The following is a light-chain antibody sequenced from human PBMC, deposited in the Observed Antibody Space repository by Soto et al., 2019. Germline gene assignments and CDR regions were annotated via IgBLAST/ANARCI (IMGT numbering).Light chain of an antibody. CDR1: QSVSRN. CDR2: GAS. CDR3: QQYHNWPPLT. V-gene: IGKV3-15*01. Sequence: EIVLPQSPATLSVSPGERATLSCRATQSVSRNLAWFHQKPGPAPRLLIYGASTRATGLPATFSGSGSGTEFTLTISILQSKDYAVYYYQQYHNWPPLTFGQGTRLEIK. J-gene: IGKJ5*01.